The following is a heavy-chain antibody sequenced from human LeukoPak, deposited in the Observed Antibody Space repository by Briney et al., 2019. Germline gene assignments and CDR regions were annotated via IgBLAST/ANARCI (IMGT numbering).Heavy chain of an antibody. Sequence: GGSLRLSCAASGFTFSSYWMHWVRQAPGKGLVWVSRINTDGTTTNYADSVKGRFTISRDNAKNALYLQMDSLRAEDTAVYYCARGMYANSGYLELDYWGQGTLVTVSS. D-gene: IGHD3-22*01. CDR1: GFTFSSYW. V-gene: IGHV3-74*01. CDR3: ARGMYANSGYLELDY. J-gene: IGHJ4*02. CDR2: INTDGTTT.